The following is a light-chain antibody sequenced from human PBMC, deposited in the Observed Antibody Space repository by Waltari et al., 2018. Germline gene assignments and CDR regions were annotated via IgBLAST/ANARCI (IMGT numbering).Light chain of an antibody. J-gene: IGLJ2*01. CDR1: SSYISDYNF. CDR3: SAYISRSISYVI. Sequence: QPALTQPASMSGSPGQSVTISCTGTSSYISDYNFLSWYQQHPGKGPKLIIYYFTNRASGVSNRFSGSKSGNRASLTISGLQAEDEADYYCSAYISRSISYVIFGGGTKLTVL. CDR2: YFT. V-gene: IGLV2-14*03.